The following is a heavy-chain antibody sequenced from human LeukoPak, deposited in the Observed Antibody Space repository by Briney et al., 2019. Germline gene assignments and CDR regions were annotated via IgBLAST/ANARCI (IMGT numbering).Heavy chain of an antibody. CDR3: ARALSTGGDYLFGSWKFKTWDV. CDR2: ISASGSYL. V-gene: IGHV3-21*01. CDR1: GFTFSDYG. Sequence: GGSLRLSCTASGFTFSDYGMHRVRQAPGKGPEWLSSISASGSYLYQPDSLRGRFAISRDNAANSLYLQMSGLRVEDTAVYYCARALSTGGDYLFGSWKFKTWDVWGKGTTVTVSS. J-gene: IGHJ6*04. D-gene: IGHD4-17*01.